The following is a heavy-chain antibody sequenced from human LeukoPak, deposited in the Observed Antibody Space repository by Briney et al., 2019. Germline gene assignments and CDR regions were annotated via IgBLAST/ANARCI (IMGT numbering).Heavy chain of an antibody. D-gene: IGHD2-2*02. J-gene: IGHJ5*02. Sequence: GGSLRLSCAASGFTFSDYYMSWIRQAPGKGLECISYISSSASTIYYADSVKGRFTISRDNAKNSLYLQMNSLRAEDTAVYYCAREGCTGTSCYTLSWFDPWGQGILVTVSS. CDR3: AREGCTGTSCYTLSWFDP. V-gene: IGHV3-11*01. CDR2: ISSSASTI. CDR1: GFTFSDYY.